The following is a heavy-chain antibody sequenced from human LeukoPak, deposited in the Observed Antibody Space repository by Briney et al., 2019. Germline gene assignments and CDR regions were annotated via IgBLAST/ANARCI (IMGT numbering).Heavy chain of an antibody. Sequence: SETLSLTCSASGASTSRRYLSWIRQFPGRTLEWIGHIYNGRDTKYNPSLTSRVTISVDTSKNQFSLSLTSVTAADTAIYYCAQTTGWPGIDFWGPGALVTVSS. J-gene: IGHJ4*02. V-gene: IGHV4-59*08. D-gene: IGHD6-19*01. CDR3: AQTTGWPGIDF. CDR2: IYNGRDT. CDR1: GASTSRRY.